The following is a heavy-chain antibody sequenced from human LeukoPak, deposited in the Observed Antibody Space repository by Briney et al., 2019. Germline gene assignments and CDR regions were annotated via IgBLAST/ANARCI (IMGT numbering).Heavy chain of an antibody. CDR3: ARGRRDGYNLEYFDK. CDR2: FYYSGST. J-gene: IGHJ4*02. V-gene: IGHV4-39*01. CDR1: GGSISSSSYY. Sequence: SETLSLTCTVSGGSISSSSYYWGWIRQPPGKGLEWIGSFYYSGSTYYNPSLKSRVTIYVDTSKNQFSLKLSSVTAADTAVYYCARGRRDGYNLEYFDKWGQGTLVTVSS. D-gene: IGHD5-24*01.